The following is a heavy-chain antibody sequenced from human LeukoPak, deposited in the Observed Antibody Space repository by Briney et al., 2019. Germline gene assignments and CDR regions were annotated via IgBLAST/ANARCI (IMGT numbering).Heavy chain of an antibody. Sequence: PGGSLRLSCAPSGFSFSSYSMNWVRQAPGKGLEWVSYINRGSTNLQYADSVKGRFTISRDNAKNSLYLQMNRLRAEDTAVYYCARANLYGSGTALVWGQGILVTVSS. D-gene: IGHD3-10*01. CDR3: ARANLYGSGTALV. J-gene: IGHJ4*02. V-gene: IGHV3-48*04. CDR2: INRGSTNL. CDR1: GFSFSSYS.